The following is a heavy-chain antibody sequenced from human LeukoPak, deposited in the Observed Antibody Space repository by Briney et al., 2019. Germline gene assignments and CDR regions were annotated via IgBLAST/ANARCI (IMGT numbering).Heavy chain of an antibody. CDR3: ARGDAFFGDH. CDR2: IHPEGNEK. CDR1: GFRFTNFW. D-gene: IGHD3-10*01. V-gene: IGHV3-7*04. J-gene: IGHJ4*02. Sequence: GGSLRLSCAVSGFRFTNFWMSWVRQAPGRGLEWVANIHPEGNEKYHVESVKGRFTISRDNTKNLLFLQMNGLRVEDTAVYYCARGDAFFGDHWGQGTLVTVSS.